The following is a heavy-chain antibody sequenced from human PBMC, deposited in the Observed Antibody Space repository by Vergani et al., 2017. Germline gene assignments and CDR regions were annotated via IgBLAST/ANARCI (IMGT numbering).Heavy chain of an antibody. CDR3: ARVIVGCSRTKCFADH. Sequence: QVQLVQSGAEVKKPGASVRVSCKASGFTFTSYHIHWVRQAPGQGLDWLGRIDPNSVDTRYSQRFQDRVTITRGTSINTAYMEMTRLRADDTAIYCCARVIVGCSRTKCFADHWCQGTLVTVSS. CDR1: GFTFTSYH. V-gene: IGHV1-2*06. D-gene: IGHD2-2*01. J-gene: IGHJ4*02. CDR2: IDPNSVDT.